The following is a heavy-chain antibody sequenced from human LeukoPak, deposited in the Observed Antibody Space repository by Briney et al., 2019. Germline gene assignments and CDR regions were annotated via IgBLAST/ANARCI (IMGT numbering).Heavy chain of an antibody. CDR3: ARGWELGYYYYGMDV. CDR2: IKQDGSEK. J-gene: IGHJ6*02. CDR1: GFTFSSYW. V-gene: IGHV3-7*01. Sequence: GGSLRLSCAASGFTFSSYWMSWVRQAPGKGLEWVANIKQDGSEKYYVDSVKGRSTISRDNAKNSLYLQMNSLRAEDTAVYYCARGWELGYYYYGMDVWGQGTTVTVSS. D-gene: IGHD1-26*01.